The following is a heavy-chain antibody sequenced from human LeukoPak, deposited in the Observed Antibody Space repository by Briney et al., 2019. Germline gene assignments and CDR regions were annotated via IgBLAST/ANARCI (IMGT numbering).Heavy chain of an antibody. CDR3: ARDGELYYYDSSGYYDY. J-gene: IGHJ4*02. Sequence: GGSLRLSCEASGFIFSNHWMHWVRQTPGKGLVWLSRISGDGSDTTYVDSVRGRFTISRDNAKNTLYLQMNSLRAEDTAVYYCARDGELYYYDSSGYYDYWGQGTLVTVSS. CDR2: ISGDGSDT. V-gene: IGHV3-74*01. D-gene: IGHD3-22*01. CDR1: GFIFSNHW.